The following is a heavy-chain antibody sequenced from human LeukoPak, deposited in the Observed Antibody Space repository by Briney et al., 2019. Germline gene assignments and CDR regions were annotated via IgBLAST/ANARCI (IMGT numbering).Heavy chain of an antibody. CDR1: GYTFTSYG. D-gene: IGHD3-10*01. CDR3: ARVYPRITMVLGRFDP. J-gene: IGHJ5*02. Sequence: GASVKVSCKASGYTFTSYGISWVRQAPGQGLEWMGWISAYNGNTNYAQKLQGRVTMTTDTSTSTAYMELRSLRSDDTAVYYCARVYPRITMVLGRFDPWGQGTLVTVSS. V-gene: IGHV1-18*01. CDR2: ISAYNGNT.